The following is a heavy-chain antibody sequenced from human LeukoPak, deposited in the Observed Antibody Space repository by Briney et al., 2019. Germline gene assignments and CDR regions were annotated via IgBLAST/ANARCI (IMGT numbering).Heavy chain of an antibody. V-gene: IGHV4-34*01. CDR2: INHSGST. D-gene: IGHD6-6*01. CDR3: ARGMIAARLHYYYYYMDV. J-gene: IGHJ6*03. CDR1: GGSFSGYY. Sequence: SETLSLTCAVYGGSFSGYYWSWIRQPPGKGLEWIGEINHSGSTNYNPSLKNRVTISVDTSKNQFSLKLSSVTAADTAVYYCARGMIAARLHYYYYYMDVWGKGTTVTVSS.